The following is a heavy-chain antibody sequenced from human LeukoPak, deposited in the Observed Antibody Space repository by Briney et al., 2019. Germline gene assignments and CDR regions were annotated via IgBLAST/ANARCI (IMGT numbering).Heavy chain of an antibody. CDR1: GYTFTGYY. D-gene: IGHD2-2*01. Sequence: GASVTVSCQASGYTFTGYYMHWVRQAPGQGLEWVGLTNPNSGGTNYAQKFQGRVTMTRDTSISTAYMELSRLRSDDTAVYYCARGEFVGYCSSTSCSRGAFDIWGQGTMVTVSS. CDR3: ARGEFVGYCSSTSCSRGAFDI. CDR2: TNPNSGGT. V-gene: IGHV1-2*02. J-gene: IGHJ3*02.